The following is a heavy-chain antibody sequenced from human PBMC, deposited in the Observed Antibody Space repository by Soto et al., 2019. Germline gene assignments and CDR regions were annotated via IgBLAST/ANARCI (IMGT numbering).Heavy chain of an antibody. CDR3: ARDVGDRVPEGIDH. D-gene: IGHD3-3*01. Sequence: QVQLQESGPGLVKPSQTLSLTCTVSGGSISSGGYYWSWIRQHPGKGLEWIGYIDYSGSTYYNPYLKSRVTISVDTSKNQFSLKLSSVTAADTAVYYCARDVGDRVPEGIDHWGQGTLVAVCS. CDR1: GGSISSGGYY. V-gene: IGHV4-31*03. J-gene: IGHJ5*02. CDR2: IDYSGST.